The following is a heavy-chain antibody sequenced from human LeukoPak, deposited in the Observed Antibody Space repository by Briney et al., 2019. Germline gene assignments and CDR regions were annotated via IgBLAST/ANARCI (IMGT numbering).Heavy chain of an antibody. CDR3: AATGR. CDR1: GLALRNYH. CDR2: IHETGDS. V-gene: IGHV3-69-1*02. J-gene: IGHJ4*02. Sequence: PGGSLRLSCVGSGLALRNYHVTWVRQAPGKGLEWVADIHETGDSHYADSVKGRFTISRENAKNLVYLQMNSLRADDTAVYYCAATGRWGQGTLVAVSS.